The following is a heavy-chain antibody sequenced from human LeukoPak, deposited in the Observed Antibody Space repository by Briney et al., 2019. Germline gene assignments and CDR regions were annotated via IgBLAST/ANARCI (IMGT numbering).Heavy chain of an antibody. Sequence: SETLSLTCAVYGGSFSGYYWSWIHQPPGKGLEWIGEINHSGSTNYNPSLKSRVTISVDTSKNQFSLKLSSVTAADTAVYYCARGRIPSSSSYAYWGQGTLVTVSS. D-gene: IGHD6-6*01. CDR3: ARGRIPSSSSYAY. V-gene: IGHV4-34*01. J-gene: IGHJ4*02. CDR2: INHSGST. CDR1: GGSFSGYY.